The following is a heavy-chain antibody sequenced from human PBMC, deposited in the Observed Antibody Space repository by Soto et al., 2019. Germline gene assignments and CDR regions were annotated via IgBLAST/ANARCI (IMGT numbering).Heavy chain of an antibody. V-gene: IGHV4-30-2*01. Sequence: QLQLQESGSGVVRPSQTLSLTCVVSGGSVSGDSYPWSWIRQPPGKGLEWIGNISPNGRTYYRPSLKSRVTMSLDRSKNQFSLKLTSVTAADTAVYYCARAVPTDMTSFGGVVVGEIMDVWGQGTTVTVSS. D-gene: IGHD3-16*02. CDR1: GGSVSGDSYP. CDR3: ARAVPTDMTSFGGVVVGEIMDV. J-gene: IGHJ6*02. CDR2: ISPNGRT.